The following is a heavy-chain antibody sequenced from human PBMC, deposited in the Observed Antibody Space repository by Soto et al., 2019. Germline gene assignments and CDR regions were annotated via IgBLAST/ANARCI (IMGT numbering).Heavy chain of an antibody. CDR2: ISGSGGDT. D-gene: IGHD3-3*01. V-gene: IGHV3-23*01. CDR3: ARGYTFFGALGIIDY. J-gene: IGHJ4*02. CDR1: GFAFAYYG. Sequence: EVQLLESGGGLVQPGGSLRLSCAASGFAFAYYGMTWVRQAPGKGLEWVSTISGSGGDTFSVDSVKGRFTISRDNSKHSLYLQMESLRAEDTAVYYCARGYTFFGALGIIDYWGQGTLVAVSS.